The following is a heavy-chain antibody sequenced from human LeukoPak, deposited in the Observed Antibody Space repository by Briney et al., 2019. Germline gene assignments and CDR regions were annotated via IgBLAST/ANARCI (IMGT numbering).Heavy chain of an antibody. CDR3: ARGYDSSGYYLPYFDY. CDR2: IYYSGST. J-gene: IGHJ4*02. D-gene: IGHD3-22*01. Sequence: SETLSLTCTVSGGSISSYYWSWIRQPPGKGLEWIGYIYYSGSTNYNPSLKSRVTISVDTPKNQFSLKLSSVTAADTAVYYCARGYDSSGYYLPYFDYWGQGTLVTVSS. CDR1: GGSISSYY. V-gene: IGHV4-59*01.